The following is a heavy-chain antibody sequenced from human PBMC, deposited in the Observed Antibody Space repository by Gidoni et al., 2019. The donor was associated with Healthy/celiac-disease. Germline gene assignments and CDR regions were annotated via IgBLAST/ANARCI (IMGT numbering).Heavy chain of an antibody. CDR2: IYNSGST. D-gene: IGHD6-13*01. J-gene: IGHJ6*02. CDR1: GGPVSSGSYY. V-gene: IGHV4-61*01. CDR3: ARDSSSWYGGGMDV. Sequence: QVQLQESGPGLVKPSETLSLTCTVAGGPVSSGSYYWSWNRQPPGKGLEEIGYIYNSGSTNYNPSLKSRVTISVDTSKNQFSLKLSSVTAADTAVYYCARDSSSWYGGGMDVWGQGTTVTVSS.